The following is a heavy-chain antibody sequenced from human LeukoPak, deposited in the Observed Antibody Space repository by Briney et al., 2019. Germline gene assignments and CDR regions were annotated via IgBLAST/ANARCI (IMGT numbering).Heavy chain of an antibody. CDR3: AREARPPTVVNNYYYYMDV. Sequence: GGSLRLSCAASGFTVNDYYMTWIRQAPGKGLEWVSYISGSGSDISYADSVKGRFTISRDNAKNSLYLQMNSLRAEDTAVYYCAREARPPTVVNNYYYYMDVWGKGTTVTISS. J-gene: IGHJ6*03. D-gene: IGHD4-23*01. CDR1: GFTVNDYY. V-gene: IGHV3-11*04. CDR2: ISGSGSDI.